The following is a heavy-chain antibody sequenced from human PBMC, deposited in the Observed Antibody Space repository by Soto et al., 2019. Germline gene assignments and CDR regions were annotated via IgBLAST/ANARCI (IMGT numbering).Heavy chain of an antibody. V-gene: IGHV1-2*04. D-gene: IGHD6-13*01. CDR1: GYTFTGYY. CDR3: ARGVGYSSSWYYYYYGMDV. CDR2: INPNSGGT. Sequence: GASVKVSCKASGYTFTGYYMHWVRQAPGQGLEWMGWINPNSGGTNYAQKFQGWVTMTRDTSISTAYMELSRLRSDDTAVYYCARGVGYSSSWYYYYYGMDVWGQGTTVTAP. J-gene: IGHJ6*02.